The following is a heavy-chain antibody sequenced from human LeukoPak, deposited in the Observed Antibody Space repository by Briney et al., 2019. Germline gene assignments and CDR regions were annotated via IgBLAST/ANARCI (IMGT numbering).Heavy chain of an antibody. Sequence: GGSLRLSCAASGFTFSDYYMGWIRQAPGKGLEWVSYISSSGSTIYYADSVKGRFTISRDNAKNSLYLQMNSLRAEDTAVYYCARDRPYYDFWSGYPYNWFDPWGQGTLVTVSS. J-gene: IGHJ5*02. D-gene: IGHD3-3*01. CDR1: GFTFSDYY. V-gene: IGHV3-11*04. CDR2: ISSSGSTI. CDR3: ARDRPYYDFWSGYPYNWFDP.